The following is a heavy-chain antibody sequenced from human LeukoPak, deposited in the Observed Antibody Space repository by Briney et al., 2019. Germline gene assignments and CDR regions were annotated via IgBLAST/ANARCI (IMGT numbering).Heavy chain of an antibody. D-gene: IGHD3-22*01. CDR1: GGSFSGYY. J-gene: IGHJ5*02. CDR3: ARGYYYDSRAPVA. Sequence: SETLSLTCAVYGGSFSGYYWSWIRQPPGKGLEWIGEINHSGSTNYNPSLKSRVTISVDTSKNQFSLKLSSVTAADTAVYYCARGYYYDSRAPVAWGQGTLVTVSS. V-gene: IGHV4-34*01. CDR2: INHSGST.